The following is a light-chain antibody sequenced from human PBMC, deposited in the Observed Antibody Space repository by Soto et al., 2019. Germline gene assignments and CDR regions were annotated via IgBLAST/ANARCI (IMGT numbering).Light chain of an antibody. CDR1: SSNIGNNA. CDR3: AAWDDNLNGYV. V-gene: IGLV1-36*01. J-gene: IGLJ1*01. CDR2: YDD. Sequence: QSVLTQPPSVSEAPRQRVTISCSGSSSNIGNNAVNWYQQLPGKAPKLLIYYDDMLPSGVSDRFSGSKSGNSASLAISGLQSEDEADYYCAAWDDNLNGYVFGTGTKLTVL.